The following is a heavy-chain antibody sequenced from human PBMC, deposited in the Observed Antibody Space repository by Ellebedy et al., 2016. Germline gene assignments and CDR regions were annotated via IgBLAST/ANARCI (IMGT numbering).Heavy chain of an antibody. CDR1: GFTFSSYG. D-gene: IGHD4-17*01. Sequence: GGSLRLSXAASGFTFSSYGMHWVRQAPGKGLEWVAVISYDGSNKYYADSVKGRFTISRDNSKNTLYLQMNSLRAEDTAVYYCAKGGYGDYVGWFDPWGQGTLVTVSS. V-gene: IGHV3-30*18. CDR3: AKGGYGDYVGWFDP. J-gene: IGHJ5*02. CDR2: ISYDGSNK.